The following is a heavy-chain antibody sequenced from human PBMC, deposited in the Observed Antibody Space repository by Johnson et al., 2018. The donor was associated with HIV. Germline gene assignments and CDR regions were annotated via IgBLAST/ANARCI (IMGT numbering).Heavy chain of an antibody. J-gene: IGHJ3*02. V-gene: IGHV3-15*01. CDR3: ARVAYCGGDCYSRAHAFDI. CDR2: IKRKTDGGTT. Sequence: VQLVESGGGLVQPGGSLRLSCEASGLTFTNAWMNWVRQAPGKGLEWAGRIKRKTDGGTTDYAAPVKGRFTISRDDSKNTLYLQMNSLRAEDTAVYFCARVAYCGGDCYSRAHAFDIWGQGTMVTVSS. D-gene: IGHD2-21*01. CDR1: GLTFTNAW.